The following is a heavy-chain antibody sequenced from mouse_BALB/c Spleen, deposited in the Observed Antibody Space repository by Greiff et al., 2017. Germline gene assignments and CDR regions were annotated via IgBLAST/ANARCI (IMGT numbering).Heavy chain of an antibody. V-gene: IGHV1-47*01. CDR2: FHPYNDDT. Sequence: QVQLKESGAELVKPGASVKMSCKAFGYTFTTYPIEWMKQNHGKSLEWIGNFHPYNDDTKYNEKFKGKAKLTVEKSSSTVYLELSRLTSDDSAVYYCARRRGYDGPWFAYWGQGTLVTVSA. CDR1: GYTFTTYP. D-gene: IGHD2-2*01. J-gene: IGHJ3*01. CDR3: ARRRGYDGPWFAY.